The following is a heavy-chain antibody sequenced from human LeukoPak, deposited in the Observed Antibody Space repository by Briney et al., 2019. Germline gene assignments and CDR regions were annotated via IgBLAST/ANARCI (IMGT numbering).Heavy chain of an antibody. CDR2: IIPIFGTA. V-gene: IGHV1-69*05. J-gene: IGHJ4*02. D-gene: IGHD2-21*02. CDR1: GGTFSSYA. Sequence: ASVKVSCKASGGTFSSYAISWVRQAPGQGLEWMGGIIPIFGTANFAQKFKGRVTITTDESTSTAYMELSSLRSEDTAVYYCAREGLAYCGGDCYSGFDYWGQGTLVTVSS. CDR3: AREGLAYCGGDCYSGFDY.